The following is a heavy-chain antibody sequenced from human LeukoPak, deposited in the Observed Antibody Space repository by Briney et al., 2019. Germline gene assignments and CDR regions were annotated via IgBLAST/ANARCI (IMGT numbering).Heavy chain of an antibody. V-gene: IGHV3-7*01. Sequence: AGGSLRLSCAASGFTFSSYWMSWVRQAPGKGLEWVANIKQDGSEKYYVDSVKGRFTISRDNAKNSLYLQMNSLRAEDTAVYYCARVPIAAAGMVFDYWGQGTLVTVSS. CDR2: IKQDGSEK. D-gene: IGHD6-13*01. CDR1: GFTFSSYW. J-gene: IGHJ4*02. CDR3: ARVPIAAAGMVFDY.